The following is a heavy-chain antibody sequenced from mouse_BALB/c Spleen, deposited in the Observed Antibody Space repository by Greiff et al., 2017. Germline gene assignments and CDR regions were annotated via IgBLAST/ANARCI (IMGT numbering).Heavy chain of an antibody. Sequence: EVKLMESGGGLVQPGGSMKLSCVASGFTFSNYWMNWVRQSPEKGLEWVAEIRLKSNNYATHYAESVKGRFTISRDDSKSSVYLQMNNLRAEDTGIYYCTRNGNYLYYYAMDYWGQGTSVTVSS. J-gene: IGHJ4*01. CDR1: GFTFSNYW. CDR2: IRLKSNNYAT. D-gene: IGHD2-1*01. V-gene: IGHV6-6*02. CDR3: TRNGNYLYYYAMDY.